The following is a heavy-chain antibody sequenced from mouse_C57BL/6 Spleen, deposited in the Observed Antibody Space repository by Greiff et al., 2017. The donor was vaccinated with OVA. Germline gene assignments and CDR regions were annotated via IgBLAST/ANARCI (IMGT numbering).Heavy chain of an antibody. Sequence: QVQLQQSGAELVRPGASVKLSCKASGYTFTDYYINWVKQRPGQGLEWIARIYPGSGNTYYNEKFKGKATLTAEKSSSTAYMQLSSLTSEDSAVYFCARDYGSSPLFGYWGQGTTLTVSS. CDR2: IYPGSGNT. CDR1: GYTFTDYY. V-gene: IGHV1-76*01. CDR3: ARDYGSSPLFGY. D-gene: IGHD1-1*01. J-gene: IGHJ2*01.